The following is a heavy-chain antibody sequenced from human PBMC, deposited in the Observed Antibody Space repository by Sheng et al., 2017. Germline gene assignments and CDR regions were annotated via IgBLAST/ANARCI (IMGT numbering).Heavy chain of an antibody. CDR1: GFTFSNAW. V-gene: IGHV3-15*01. CDR2: IKSKTDGGTT. J-gene: IGHJ4*02. Sequence: EVQLVESGGGLVKPGGSLRLSCAASGFTFSNAWMSWVRQAPGKGLEWVGRIKSKTDGGTTDYAAPVKGRFTISRDDSKNTLYLQMNSLKTEDTAVYYCTTEPQSYYYDSSGVWGQGTLVTVSS. D-gene: IGHD3-22*01. CDR3: TTEPQSYYYDSSGV.